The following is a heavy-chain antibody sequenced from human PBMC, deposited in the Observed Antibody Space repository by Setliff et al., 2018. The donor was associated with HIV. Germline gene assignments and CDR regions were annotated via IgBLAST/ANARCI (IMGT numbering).Heavy chain of an antibody. J-gene: IGHJ1*01. CDR1: DYSVLNDNY. V-gene: IGHV4-38-2*02. Sequence: SETLSLTCAVSDYSVLNDNYWGWIRQSPGKGLEWIGSVHHDGSTYYNPSLESRVTTTIDTSKNQFSLKLSSVTAADTAVYYCARDFVTGSYFLQWGQGTLVTVSS. CDR2: VHHDGST. D-gene: IGHD1-26*01. CDR3: ARDFVTGSYFLQ.